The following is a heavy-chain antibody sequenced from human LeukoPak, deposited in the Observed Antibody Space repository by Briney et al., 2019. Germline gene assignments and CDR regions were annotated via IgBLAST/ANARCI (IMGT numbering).Heavy chain of an antibody. CDR2: IYYSGST. D-gene: IGHD2-2*01. CDR1: GGSISSYY. Sequence: SETLSLTCTVSGGSISSYYWSWIRQPPGKGLEWIGYIYYSGSTNYNPSLKSRVTISVDTSKNQFSLKLSSVTAADTAVYYCARVRCSSTSCPMDYYYYMDVWGKGTTVTVSS. CDR3: ARVRCSSTSCPMDYYYYMDV. J-gene: IGHJ6*03. V-gene: IGHV4-59*01.